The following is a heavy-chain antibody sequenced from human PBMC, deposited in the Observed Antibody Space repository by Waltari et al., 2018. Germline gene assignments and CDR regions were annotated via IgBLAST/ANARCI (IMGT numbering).Heavy chain of an antibody. Sequence: QVQLVQSGAEVKKPGASVKVSCKVSGYTLTELSMHWVRQAPGKGLEWMGGFDPEDGETIYAQKIQGRVTMTEDTATDTAYMELSSLRSEDTAVYYCATDYYDSSGFDYWGQGTLVTVSS. V-gene: IGHV1-24*01. J-gene: IGHJ4*02. D-gene: IGHD3-22*01. CDR1: GYTLTELS. CDR3: ATDYYDSSGFDY. CDR2: FDPEDGET.